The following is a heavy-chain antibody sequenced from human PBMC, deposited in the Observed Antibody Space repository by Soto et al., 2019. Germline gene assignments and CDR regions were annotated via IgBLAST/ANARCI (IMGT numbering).Heavy chain of an antibody. CDR3: ARSRGSYYTIFDS. CDR1: ADTFTGYT. D-gene: IGHD3-10*01. Sequence: QVQLVQSGAEVKKPGSSVKVSCKASADTFTGYTVTWVRQAPGQGLEWVGRVIPILGASNFAQKFQGRVTISADKAADTAYMVLTGLTSEDTAVYYWARSRGSYYTIFDSWGQGTLVTVSS. CDR2: VIPILGAS. J-gene: IGHJ4*02. V-gene: IGHV1-69*08.